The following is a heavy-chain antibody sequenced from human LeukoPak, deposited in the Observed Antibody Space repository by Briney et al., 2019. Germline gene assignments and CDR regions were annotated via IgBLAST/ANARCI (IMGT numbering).Heavy chain of an antibody. D-gene: IGHD1-26*01. V-gene: IGHV1-69*04. J-gene: IGHJ6*02. CDR2: IIPILGIA. Sequence: GASVKVSCKASGGTFSSYAISWVRQAPAQGLEWMGRIIPILGIANYAQKFQGRVTITADKSTSTAYMELSSLRSEDTAVYHCARARISGVNYYYYYGMDVWGQGTTVTVSS. CDR1: GGTFSSYA. CDR3: ARARISGVNYYYYYGMDV.